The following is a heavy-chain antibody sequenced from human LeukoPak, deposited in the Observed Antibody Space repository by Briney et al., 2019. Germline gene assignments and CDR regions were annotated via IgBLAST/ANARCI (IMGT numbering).Heavy chain of an antibody. J-gene: IGHJ4*02. Sequence: ASVKVSCKASGYTFSDYYMHWVRQAPGQGLEWMGWINPNSGGVNYAQKLQGRLTMTRDTSISTAYMELSRLRSGDTAVYYCARGVITMGTDYWGQGTLVTVSS. CDR3: ARGVITMGTDY. CDR2: INPNSGGV. D-gene: IGHD3-10*01. V-gene: IGHV1-2*02. CDR1: GYTFSDYY.